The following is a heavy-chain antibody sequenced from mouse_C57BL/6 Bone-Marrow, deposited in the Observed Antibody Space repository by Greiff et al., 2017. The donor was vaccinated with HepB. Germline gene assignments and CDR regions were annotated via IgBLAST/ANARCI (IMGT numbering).Heavy chain of an antibody. D-gene: IGHD1-1*01. CDR3: TTKYFTYYYGSSYDYAMDY. J-gene: IGHJ4*01. CDR2: IDPENGDT. V-gene: IGHV14-4*01. Sequence: EVQLQQSGAELVRPGASVKLSCTASGFNIKDDYMHWVKQRPEQGLEWIGWIDPENGDTEYASKFQGKATITADTSSNTAYLQLSSLTSEDTAVYYCTTKYFTYYYGSSYDYAMDYWGQGTSVTVSS. CDR1: GFNIKDDY.